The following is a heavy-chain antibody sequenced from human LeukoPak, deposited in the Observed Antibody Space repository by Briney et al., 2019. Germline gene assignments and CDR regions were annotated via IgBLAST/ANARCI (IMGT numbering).Heavy chain of an antibody. Sequence: SETLSLTCTVSGGSISSGSYYWSWIRQPAGKGLEWIGRIYTGGSINYNPSLKSRVTISLDTSKNQFSLKLSSVTAADTAVYYCARVSSSGVWDYWGQGTLVTVSS. CDR3: ARVSSSGVWDY. CDR2: IYTGGSI. D-gene: IGHD3-10*01. V-gene: IGHV4-61*02. J-gene: IGHJ4*02. CDR1: GGSISSGSYY.